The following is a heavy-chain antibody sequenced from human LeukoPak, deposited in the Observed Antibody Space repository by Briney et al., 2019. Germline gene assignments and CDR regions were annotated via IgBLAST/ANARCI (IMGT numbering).Heavy chain of an antibody. D-gene: IGHD3-10*01. CDR3: ARGRGLWFGELRIPSYYYYYYMDV. CDR2: INPSGST. J-gene: IGHJ6*03. Sequence: SSETLSLTCAVDGGSFSGYYWSWIRQPPGKGLERIGKINPSGSTNYNPSLKSRVTISVDTSKNQFSLKLSSVTAADTAVYYCARGRGLWFGELRIPSYYYYYYMDVWGKGTTVTISS. CDR1: GGSFSGYY. V-gene: IGHV4-34*01.